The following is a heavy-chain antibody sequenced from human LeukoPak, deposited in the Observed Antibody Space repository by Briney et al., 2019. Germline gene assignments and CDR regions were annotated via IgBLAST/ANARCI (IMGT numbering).Heavy chain of an antibody. D-gene: IGHD3-10*01. Sequence: GGSLRLSCVASGFIVSSNYMSWVRQAPGKGLEWVSVIQSGGITDHADSVKGRFTISRDNAKNSLYLQMNSLRAEDTAVYYCARDQSITMVRPDYWGQGTLVTVSS. CDR3: ARDQSITMVRPDY. CDR1: GFIVSSNY. CDR2: IQSGGIT. V-gene: IGHV3-53*01. J-gene: IGHJ4*02.